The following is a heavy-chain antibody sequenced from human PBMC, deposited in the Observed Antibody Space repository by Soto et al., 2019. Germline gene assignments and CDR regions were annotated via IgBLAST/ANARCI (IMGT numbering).Heavy chain of an antibody. CDR3: ARHSIAARRLTLGDYYYGMDV. CDR1: GGTFSSYA. CDR2: IIPIFGTA. J-gene: IGHJ6*04. V-gene: IGHV1-69*13. D-gene: IGHD6-6*01. Sequence: GASVKVSCKASGGTFSSYAISWVRQAPGQGLEWMGGIIPIFGTANYAQKFQGRVTITADESTSTAYMELSSLRSEDTAVYYCARHSIAARRLTLGDYYYGMDVWGKGTTVTVSS.